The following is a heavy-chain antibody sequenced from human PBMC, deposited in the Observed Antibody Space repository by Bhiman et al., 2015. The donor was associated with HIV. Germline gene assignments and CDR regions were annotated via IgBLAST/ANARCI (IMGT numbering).Heavy chain of an antibody. V-gene: IGHV3-21*04. Sequence: EVQLVESGGGLVKPGGSLRLSCAASGFTFSIYSMNWVRQAPGKGLEWVSSISSSSSYIYYADSVKGRFTISRDNAKNTLYLQMNSLRAEDTAVYYCARDLAAAGRDYWGQGTLVTVSS. CDR3: ARDLAAAGRDY. CDR2: ISSSSSYI. D-gene: IGHD6-13*01. J-gene: IGHJ4*02. CDR1: GFTFSIYS.